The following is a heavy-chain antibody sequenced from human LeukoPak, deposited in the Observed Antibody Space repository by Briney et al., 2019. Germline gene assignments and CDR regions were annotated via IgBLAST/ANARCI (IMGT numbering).Heavy chain of an antibody. D-gene: IGHD3-22*01. CDR1: GGSISSSSYY. CDR3: AVALPEYLGMIVVVAGFDY. CDR2: IYYSGST. V-gene: IGHV4-39*01. J-gene: IGHJ4*02. Sequence: PSETLSLTCTVSGGSISSSSYYWGWIRQPPGKGLEWIGSIYYSGSTYYNPSLKSRVTISVDTSKNQFSLKLSSVTAADTAVYYCAVALPEYLGMIVVVAGFDYWGQGTLVTVSS.